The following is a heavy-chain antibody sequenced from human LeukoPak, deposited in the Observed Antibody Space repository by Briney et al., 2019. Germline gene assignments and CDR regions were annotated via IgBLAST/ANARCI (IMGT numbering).Heavy chain of an antibody. CDR3: ARDDGYCSGGSCANFDY. CDR2: INPSGGST. CDR1: GYTFTSYY. Sequence: ASVKVSCKASGYTFTSYYMHWVRQAPGRGLEWMGIINPSGGSTSYAQKFQGRVTMTRDTSTSTVYMELSSLRSEDTAVYYCARDDGYCSGGSCANFDYWGQGTLVTVSS. J-gene: IGHJ4*02. D-gene: IGHD2-15*01. V-gene: IGHV1-46*01.